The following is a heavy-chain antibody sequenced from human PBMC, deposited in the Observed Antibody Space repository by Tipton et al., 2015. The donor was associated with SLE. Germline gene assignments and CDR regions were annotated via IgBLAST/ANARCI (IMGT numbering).Heavy chain of an antibody. J-gene: IGHJ5*02. CDR3: ARGRSSSRMPFDP. V-gene: IGHV4-34*01. CDR2: INHSGST. D-gene: IGHD6-13*01. Sequence: LRLSRAVYGGSFSGYYWSWIRQPPGKGLEWIGEINHSGSTNYNPSLKSRVTISVDTSKNQFSLKLSSVTAADTAVYYCARGRSSSRMPFDPWGQGTPVTVSS. CDR1: GGSFSGYY.